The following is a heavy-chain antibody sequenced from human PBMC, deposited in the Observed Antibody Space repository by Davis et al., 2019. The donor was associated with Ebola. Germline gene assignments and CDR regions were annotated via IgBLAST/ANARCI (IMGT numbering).Heavy chain of an antibody. CDR3: VRGGSATAY. J-gene: IGHJ1*01. CDR2: IKEDGSKE. D-gene: IGHD2-15*01. Sequence: GESLKISCAASGFTVSSYWMSWVRQAPGKGLECVAHIKEDGSKEFYVDSVKGRFTISRDNAKSSLYLQMNSLRAEDTAVFYCVRGGSATAYWGQGTPVTVSS. CDR1: GFTVSSYW. V-gene: IGHV3-7*03.